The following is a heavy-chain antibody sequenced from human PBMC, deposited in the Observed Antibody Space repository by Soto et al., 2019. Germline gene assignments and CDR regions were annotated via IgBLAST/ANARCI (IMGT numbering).Heavy chain of an antibody. CDR3: AGMSGVTMVRGVTAFDI. J-gene: IGHJ3*02. V-gene: IGHV4-59*01. CDR2: IYYSGST. CDR1: GGSISSYY. Sequence: SETLYLTCTVSGGSISSYYWSWIRQPPGEGLEWIGYIYYSGSTNYNPSLKSRVTISVDTSKNQFSLKLSSVTAADTAVYYCAGMSGVTMVRGVTAFDIWGQGTMVTVSS. D-gene: IGHD3-10*01.